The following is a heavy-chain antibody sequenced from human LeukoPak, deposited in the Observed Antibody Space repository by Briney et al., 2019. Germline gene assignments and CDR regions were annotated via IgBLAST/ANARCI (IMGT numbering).Heavy chain of an antibody. CDR3: ARAEYSSGGYFYYFDY. CDR2: INSDGSST. J-gene: IGHJ4*02. Sequence: PGGSLRLSCAASGFTFSSYWMHWVRQAPGKGLVWVSRINSDGSSTSYADSVKGRFTISRDNAKNTLYLQMNSLRAEDTAVYYCARAEYSSGGYFYYFDYWGQGTLVTVSS. V-gene: IGHV3-74*01. D-gene: IGHD6-19*01. CDR1: GFTFSSYW.